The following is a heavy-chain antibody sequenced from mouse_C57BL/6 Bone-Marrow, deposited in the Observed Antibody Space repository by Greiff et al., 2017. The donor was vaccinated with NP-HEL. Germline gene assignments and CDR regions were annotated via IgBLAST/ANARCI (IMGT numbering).Heavy chain of an antibody. CDR2: IYPGSGNT. CDR1: GYTFTDYY. J-gene: IGHJ2*01. D-gene: IGHD1-1*01. V-gene: IGHV1-76*01. Sequence: VQRVESGAELVRPGASVKLSCKASGYTFTDYYINWVKQRPGQGLEWIARIYPGSGNTYYNEKFKGKATLTAEKSSSTAYMQLSSLTSEDSAVYFCATFITTVVATPGGFDYWGQGTTLTVSS. CDR3: ATFITTVVATPGGFDY.